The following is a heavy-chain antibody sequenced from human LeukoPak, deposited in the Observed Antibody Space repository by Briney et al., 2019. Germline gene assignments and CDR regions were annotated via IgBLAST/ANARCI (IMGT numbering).Heavy chain of an antibody. Sequence: ASVKVSCKASGYTFTSYDINWVRQPTGQGLERMGWGNPNSGNTGDAQKSQGRVTITKNASISTAYMELSSLRSEDTAVYSCARGVWVTAFYSYYYMDFWGKGTTVTVSS. J-gene: IGHJ6*03. CDR3: ARGVWVTAFYSYYYMDF. V-gene: IGHV1-8*03. CDR2: GNPNSGNT. CDR1: GYTFTSYD. D-gene: IGHD2-21*02.